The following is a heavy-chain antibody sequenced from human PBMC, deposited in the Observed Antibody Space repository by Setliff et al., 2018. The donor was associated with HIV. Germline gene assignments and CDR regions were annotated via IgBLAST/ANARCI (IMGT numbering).Heavy chain of an antibody. CDR2: IYSGGST. CDR3: ARVRSYGSAYDASDV. J-gene: IGHJ3*01. CDR1: GGSIGGYY. Sequence: PSETLSLTCTVPGGSIGGYYWSWIRQPPGTGLEWLGCIYSGGSTNYNPSLESRVTISLDTSKNQFSLRLTSVTAADTAVYYCARVRSYGSAYDASDVWGPGTMVTVSS. V-gene: IGHV4-4*08. D-gene: IGHD3-10*01.